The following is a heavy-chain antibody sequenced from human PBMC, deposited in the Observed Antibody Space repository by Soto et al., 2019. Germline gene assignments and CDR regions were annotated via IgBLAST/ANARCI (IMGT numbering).Heavy chain of an antibody. V-gene: IGHV3-48*03. CDR1: GFTFSSYE. CDR3: AKEKSVMYSGYDAFDV. D-gene: IGHD5-12*01. CDR2: INSGGSSI. Sequence: GGSLRLSCAASGFTFSSYEMDWVRLAPGKGLEWVAYINSGGSSIYYADSVKGRFTISRDNAKNSLYLQMNSRRAEDTAVYYCAKEKSVMYSGYDAFDVWGQGTMVTVSS. J-gene: IGHJ3*01.